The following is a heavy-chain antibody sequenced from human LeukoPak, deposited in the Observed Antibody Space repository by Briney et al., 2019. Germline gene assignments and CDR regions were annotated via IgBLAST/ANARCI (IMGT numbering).Heavy chain of an antibody. V-gene: IGHV3-23*01. CDR2: ISGSGGST. D-gene: IGHD6-13*01. CDR3: AKERPRSSSPGNYYFDY. CDR1: GFTFSSYA. J-gene: IGHJ4*02. Sequence: GGSLRLSCAASGFTFSSYATSWVRQAPGKGLEWVSAISGSGGSTYYADSVKGRFTISRDNSKNTLYLQMNSLRAEDTAVYYCAKERPRSSSPGNYYFDYWGQGTLVTVSS.